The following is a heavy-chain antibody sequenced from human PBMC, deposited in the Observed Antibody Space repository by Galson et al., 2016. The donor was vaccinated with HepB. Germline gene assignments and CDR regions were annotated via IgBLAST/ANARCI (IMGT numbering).Heavy chain of an antibody. CDR1: GFSFSSYG. CDR3: ASPGGWFRN. Sequence: SLRLSCAASGFSFSSYGMHWVRQAPVKGLEWVAVIWYDGSNKYYADSVKGRFTISRDNSKNTLYLQMNSLRAEDTAVYYCASPGGWFRNWGQGTLVTVSS. D-gene: IGHD6-19*01. J-gene: IGHJ4*02. CDR2: IWYDGSNK. V-gene: IGHV3-33*01.